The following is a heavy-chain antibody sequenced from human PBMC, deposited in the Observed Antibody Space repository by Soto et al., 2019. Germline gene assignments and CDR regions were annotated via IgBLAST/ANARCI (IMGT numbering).Heavy chain of an antibody. Sequence: SETLSLTCTVSGGSISSYYWSWIRQPPGKGLEWIGYIYYSGYTNYNPSLKSRVTISLDTSKNQFSLKLSSVTAADTAVYYCARGEGYSSSWSYYYYYMDVWGKGTTVTVSS. CDR3: ARGEGYSSSWSYYYYYMDV. J-gene: IGHJ6*03. D-gene: IGHD6-13*01. V-gene: IGHV4-59*08. CDR2: IYYSGYT. CDR1: GGSISSYY.